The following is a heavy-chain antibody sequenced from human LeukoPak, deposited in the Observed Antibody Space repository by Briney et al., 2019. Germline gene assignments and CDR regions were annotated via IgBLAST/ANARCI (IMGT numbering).Heavy chain of an antibody. D-gene: IGHD5-24*01. CDR3: ASLRDGYNFDY. Sequence: SETLSLTCTVSGGSISSSRYYWGWIRLPPGKGLEWNGSMYYSGSTYYNPSLKSRVTISVDTSKNQFSLKLSSVTAADTAVYYCASLRDGYNFDYWGQGTLVTVSS. CDR1: GGSISSSRYY. V-gene: IGHV4-39*01. J-gene: IGHJ4*02. CDR2: MYYSGST.